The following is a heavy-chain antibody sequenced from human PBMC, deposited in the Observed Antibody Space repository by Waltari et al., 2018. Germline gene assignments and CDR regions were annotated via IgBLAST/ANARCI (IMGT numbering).Heavy chain of an antibody. V-gene: IGHV4-34*01. D-gene: IGHD3-3*01. Sequence: QVPLQQRGAGRLKPSETLSLTCPVSGASFSSYYWGGVRHGPGTGLERLGQIRHPGNTTYTPSLPSRVAISIATSRNQFSLRVFSVAAADTGLYFCTRGGNYDFWSHSPFVDPWGQGTQVSVSS. CDR2: IRHPGNT. J-gene: IGHJ5*02. CDR3: TRGGNYDFWSHSPFVDP. CDR1: GASFSSYY.